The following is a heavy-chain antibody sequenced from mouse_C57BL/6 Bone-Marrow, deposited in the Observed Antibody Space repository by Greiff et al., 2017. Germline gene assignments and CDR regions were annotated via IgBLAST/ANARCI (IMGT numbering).Heavy chain of an antibody. CDR1: GFNIKNTY. D-gene: IGHD1-1*01. J-gene: IGHJ4*01. CDR3: ATPSTVVARYAMDY. V-gene: IGHV14-3*01. Sequence: EVKLQESVAELVRPGASVKLSCTASGFNIKNTYMHWVKQRPEQGLEWIGRIDPANGNTKYAPKFQGKAPITADTSSNTAYLQLSSLTSEDTAIYYCATPSTVVARYAMDYRGQGTSVTVSS. CDR2: IDPANGNT.